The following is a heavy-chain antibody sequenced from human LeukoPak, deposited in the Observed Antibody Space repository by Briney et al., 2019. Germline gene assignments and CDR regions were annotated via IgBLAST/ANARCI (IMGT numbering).Heavy chain of an antibody. CDR1: GFTFSSYS. J-gene: IGHJ4*02. V-gene: IGHV3-48*04. Sequence: GGSLRLSCAASGFTFSSYSMNWVRQAPGKGLEWVSYISSSSSTIYYADSVKGRFTISRDNAKNSLYLQMNSLRAEDTAVYYCAKQFGDTALGDSGQGTLVTVSS. CDR3: AKQFGDTALGD. CDR2: ISSSSSTI. D-gene: IGHD5-18*01.